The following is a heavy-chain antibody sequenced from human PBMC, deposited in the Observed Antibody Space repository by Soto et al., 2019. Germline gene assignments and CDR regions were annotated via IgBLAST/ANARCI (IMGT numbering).Heavy chain of an antibody. D-gene: IGHD6-19*01. V-gene: IGHV3-30-3*01. CDR3: ARVSSSGWYWGFGGAY. Sequence: GGSLRLSCAAFGFTFSSYAMHWVRQAPGKGLEWVAVISYDGSNKYYADSVKGRFTISRDNSKNTLYLQMNSLRAEDTAVYYCARVSSSGWYWGFGGAYWGQGTLVTVSS. CDR1: GFTFSSYA. J-gene: IGHJ4*02. CDR2: ISYDGSNK.